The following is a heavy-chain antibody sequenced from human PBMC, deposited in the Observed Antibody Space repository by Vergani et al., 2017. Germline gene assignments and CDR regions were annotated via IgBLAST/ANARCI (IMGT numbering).Heavy chain of an antibody. V-gene: IGHV4-59*11. J-gene: IGHJ6*03. CDR3: ARAEIVVVPAAMGDYYYYYMDV. CDR2: IYYSGST. D-gene: IGHD2-2*01. Sequence: QVQLQESGPGLVKPSETLSLTCTVSGGSISSHYWSWIRQPPGKGLEWIGYIYYSGSTNYNPSLKSRVTISVDTSKNQFSLKLSSVTAADTAVYYCARAEIVVVPAAMGDYYYYYMDVWGKGTTVTVSS. CDR1: GGSISSHY.